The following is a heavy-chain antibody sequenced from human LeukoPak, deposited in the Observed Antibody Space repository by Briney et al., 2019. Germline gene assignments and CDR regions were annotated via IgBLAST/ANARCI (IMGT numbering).Heavy chain of an antibody. CDR1: GFTFSSYG. D-gene: IGHD3-16*01. V-gene: IGHV3-30*18. Sequence: GRSLRLSCAASGFTFSSYGMHWVRQAPGKGLEWVAPISYDGSDIYYADSVKGRFTISRDNSKRTLYLQMNSLRDEDTAVYYCAKGLRGDLPTASDYWGQGTLVTVSS. J-gene: IGHJ4*02. CDR2: ISYDGSDI. CDR3: AKGLRGDLPTASDY.